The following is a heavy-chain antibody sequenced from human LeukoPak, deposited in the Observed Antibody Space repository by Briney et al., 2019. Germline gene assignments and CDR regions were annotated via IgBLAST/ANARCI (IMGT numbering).Heavy chain of an antibody. V-gene: IGHV4-31*03. J-gene: IGHJ6*02. D-gene: IGHD2-2*01. CDR1: GGSLSSGGYY. CDR2: IYYSGIT. CDR3: ARLGCGVSSCYGFGFFYYGMDV. Sequence: PSQTLSLTCTVSGGSLSSGGYYWSWIRQYPGKGLEWIGNIYYSGITYYNPSLKSRITISVDTSKNQFSLNLRSVTAADTAVYYCARLGCGVSSCYGFGFFYYGMDVWGQGTTVTVSS.